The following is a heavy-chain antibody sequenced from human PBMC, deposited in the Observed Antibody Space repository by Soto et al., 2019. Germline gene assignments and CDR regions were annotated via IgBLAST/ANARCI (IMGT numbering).Heavy chain of an antibody. CDR2: ISSSSSTI. V-gene: IGHV3-48*02. J-gene: IGHJ6*02. CDR1: GFTFSSYS. CDR3: AREMGVVGSSWEGGGMDV. D-gene: IGHD6-13*01. Sequence: AGGSLRLSCAASGFTFSSYSMNWVRQAPGKGLEWVSYISSSSSTIYYADSVKGRFTISRDNAKNSLYLQMNSLRDEDTAVYYCAREMGVVGSSWEGGGMDVWGQGTTVTVSS.